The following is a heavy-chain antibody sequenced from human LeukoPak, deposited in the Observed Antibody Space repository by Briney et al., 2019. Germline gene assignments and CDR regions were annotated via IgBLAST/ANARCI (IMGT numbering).Heavy chain of an antibody. D-gene: IGHD2-2*01. Sequence: SETLSLTCTVSGGSINSYYWSWIRQPPGKGLEWIGYIYYSGSTNYNPSLKSRVTISVDTSKNQFSLKLSSVTAADTAVYYCARGRWAMYYFDYWGQGTPVTVSS. J-gene: IGHJ4*02. CDR3: ARGRWAMYYFDY. CDR1: GGSINSYY. V-gene: IGHV4-59*01. CDR2: IYYSGST.